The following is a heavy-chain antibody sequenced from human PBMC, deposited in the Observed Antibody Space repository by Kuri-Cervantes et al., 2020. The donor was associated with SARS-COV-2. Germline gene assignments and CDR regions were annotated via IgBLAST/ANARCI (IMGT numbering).Heavy chain of an antibody. CDR1: GFTFSDYY. Sequence: GRALRLSCEASGFTFSDYYMSWIRQAPGKGLEGIAYISSSGSYSQSADSVEGRFTVSRDNAKNSLYLQMNSLRVEDTALYYCARDLARMTTSSWWGLDTWGQGTLVTVSS. V-gene: IGHV3-11*06. CDR2: ISSSGSYS. CDR3: ARDLARMTTSSWWGLDT. J-gene: IGHJ5*02. D-gene: IGHD4-11*01.